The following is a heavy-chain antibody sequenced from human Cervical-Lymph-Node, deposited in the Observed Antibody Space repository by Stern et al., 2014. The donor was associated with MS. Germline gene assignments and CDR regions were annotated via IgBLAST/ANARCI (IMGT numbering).Heavy chain of an antibody. V-gene: IGHV5-51*03. CDR1: GFSFTGYW. CDR2: IYPGDSGT. Sequence: MQLVQSGAEVKKPGESLKISCKGSGFSFTGYWIGWVRQMPGKGLEWVRMIYPGDSGTRYSASFQGQVTMSVYKSISTAYLQWISLKASDTAMYYCARWEVAADYWGQGTPVTVSS. CDR3: ARWEVAADY. D-gene: IGHD6-19*01. J-gene: IGHJ4*02.